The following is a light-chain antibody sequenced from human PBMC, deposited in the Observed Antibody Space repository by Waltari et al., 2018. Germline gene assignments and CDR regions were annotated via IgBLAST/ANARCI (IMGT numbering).Light chain of an antibody. CDR2: YDS. V-gene: IGLV3-21*04. CDR3: LVWHSTTDHHGV. J-gene: IGLJ2*01. CDR1: NIGSKS. Sequence: SYFVTQSPSVSVAPGETARITCGGDNIGSKSGHWSQQRPGQATVLDISYDSDRPSGFPERFSGSNAGNTATLTISWVEADDEADYYCLVWHSTTDHHGVFGGGTKLTVL.